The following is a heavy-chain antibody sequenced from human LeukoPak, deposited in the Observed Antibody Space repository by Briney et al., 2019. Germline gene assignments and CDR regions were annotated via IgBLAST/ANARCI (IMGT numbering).Heavy chain of an antibody. CDR2: VYAGGTT. D-gene: IGHD3-16*01. CDR3: ARAGDYFDI. Sequence: GGSLRLSCAASGFTVSSNYMSWVRQAPGKGLEWVSVVYAGGTTYYADSVKGRFTISRDTSKNTLYLQMNNLRAEDTAVYYCARAGDYFDIWGQGTMVTVSS. V-gene: IGHV3-66*01. CDR1: GFTVSSNY. J-gene: IGHJ3*02.